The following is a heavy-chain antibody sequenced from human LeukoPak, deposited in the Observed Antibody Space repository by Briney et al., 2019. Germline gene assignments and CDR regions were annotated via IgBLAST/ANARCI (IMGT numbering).Heavy chain of an antibody. V-gene: IGHV4-39*07. J-gene: IGHJ2*01. CDR2: ISYSGTT. CDR1: GGSISSRPYY. D-gene: IGHD4-17*01. CDR3: ARLRSTYWYFDL. Sequence: SETLSLTCTVSGGSISSRPYYWGWVRQSPGKGLEWIGTISYSGTTYYNPSLKSRVTISVDTSKNQFSLKLSSVTAADTAVYYCARLRSTYWYFDLWGRGTLVTVSS.